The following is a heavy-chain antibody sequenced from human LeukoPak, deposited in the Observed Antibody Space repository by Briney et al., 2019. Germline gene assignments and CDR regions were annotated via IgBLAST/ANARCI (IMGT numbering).Heavy chain of an antibody. CDR1: GITIGSNC. CDR3: AKDLSSSWYRGFDH. CDR2: VDGSGVST. J-gene: IGHJ4*02. D-gene: IGHD6-13*01. Sequence: GGSLRLSWAASGITIGSNCMSWVYQAKGKGLEWVSTVDGSGVSTYYAESVKGRFTISRDNSKNTLYLQMSSLRAEDTAVYFCAKDLSSSWYRGFDHWGQGTLVTVSS. V-gene: IGHV3-23*01.